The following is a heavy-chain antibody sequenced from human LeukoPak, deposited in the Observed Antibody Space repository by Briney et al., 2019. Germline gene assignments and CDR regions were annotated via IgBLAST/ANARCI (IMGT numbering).Heavy chain of an antibody. CDR2: IYYSGRN. Sequence: SETLSLTCTVSGGSISSSGYYWGWIRQPPGKGLEWIGSIYYSGRNYYNPSLKSRVTISVDTSKNQFSLKLSSVTSADTAVYYCARLYSSSWYKMSYYYYYYMDVWGKGTTVTVSS. D-gene: IGHD6-13*01. CDR1: GGSISSSGYY. CDR3: ARLYSSSWYKMSYYYYYYMDV. V-gene: IGHV4-39*01. J-gene: IGHJ6*03.